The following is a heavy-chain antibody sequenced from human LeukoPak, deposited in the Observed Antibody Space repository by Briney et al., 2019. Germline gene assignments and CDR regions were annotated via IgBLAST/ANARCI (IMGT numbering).Heavy chain of an antibody. V-gene: IGHV3-30*02. CDR3: AKDPTLLLWFGELSSYFDY. CDR1: GFTFSSYG. J-gene: IGHJ4*02. Sequence: PGGSLRLSCAASGFTFSSYGMHWVRQAPGKGLEWVAFIRYDGSNKYYADSVKGRFTISRDNSKNTLYLQMNSLRAEDTAVYYCAKDPTLLLWFGELSSYFDYWGQGTLVTVSS. CDR2: IRYDGSNK. D-gene: IGHD3-10*01.